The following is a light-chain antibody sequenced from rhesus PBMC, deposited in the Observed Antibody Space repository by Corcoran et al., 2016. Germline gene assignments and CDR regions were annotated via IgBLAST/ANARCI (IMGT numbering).Light chain of an antibody. Sequence: QSAPTQPPSVSGSPGQSVTISCTGTSSDIGAYNYVSWYQQHPGKVPKLMIYGVNNRPSGVSDRFSGSKSGNTASLTISGLQAEDEADYYCCSYTSSSTFVFGSGTKLTVL. CDR1: SSDIGAYNY. J-gene: IGLJ6*01. CDR2: GVN. V-gene: IGLV2S7*01. CDR3: CSYTSSSTFV.